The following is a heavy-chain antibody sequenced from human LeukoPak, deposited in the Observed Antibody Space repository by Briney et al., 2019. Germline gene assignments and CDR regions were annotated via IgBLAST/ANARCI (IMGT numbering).Heavy chain of an antibody. CDR1: GLIFSNYA. CDR3: AKPVFSIPAVEDY. J-gene: IGHJ4*02. D-gene: IGHD4-23*01. CDR2: IGPTGGDT. Sequence: AGGSLRLSCAASGLIFSNYAMSWVRQVPGKGLEWVSAIGPTGGDTYYADSVKGRFTISRDNSKNTVYLQMNSLRAEDTAVYYCAKPVFSIPAVEDYWGQGTLVTVSS. V-gene: IGHV3-23*01.